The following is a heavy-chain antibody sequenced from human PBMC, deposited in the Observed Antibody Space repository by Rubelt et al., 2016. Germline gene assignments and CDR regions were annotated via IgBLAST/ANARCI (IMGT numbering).Heavy chain of an antibody. J-gene: IGHJ4*02. CDR1: GGSISSSSYY. CDR2: IYYSGST. Sequence: QLQLQESGPGLVKPSETLSLTCTVSGGSISSSSYYWGWIRQPPGKGLEWIGYIYYSGSTNYNPSLMVRVTISVDTSKIQFALKLSSVTAADTAVYYGARHPAYGDYFDYWGQGTLVTVSS. CDR3: ARHPAYGDYFDY. D-gene: IGHD4-17*01. V-gene: IGHV4-61*05.